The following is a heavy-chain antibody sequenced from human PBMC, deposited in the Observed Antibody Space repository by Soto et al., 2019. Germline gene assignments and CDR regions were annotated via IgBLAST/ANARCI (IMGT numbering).Heavy chain of an antibody. J-gene: IGHJ6*02. CDR3: AREANTIYAPHGLDV. CDR2: LSSGSFYI. D-gene: IGHD3-3*01. CDR1: GFPFDSYS. Sequence: VGSLRLSCAVSGFPFDSYSMSWVRQAPGQGLEWLASLSSGSFYIFHADSIRGRFTISRDDAKNLLFLQMNSLTIEDTATYYCAREANTIYAPHGLDVWGQGTAVTVSS. V-gene: IGHV3-21*01.